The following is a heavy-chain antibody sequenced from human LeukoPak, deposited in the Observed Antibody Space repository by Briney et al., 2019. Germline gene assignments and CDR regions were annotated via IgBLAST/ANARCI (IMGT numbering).Heavy chain of an antibody. V-gene: IGHV4-30-4*08. D-gene: IGHD2-2*01. CDR1: GGSISSGDYY. CDR3: ARVEGYCSSTSCLNWFDP. CDR2: IYYSGST. Sequence: SETLSLTCTVSGGSISSGDYYWSWIRQPPGKGLEWIGYIYYSGSTYYNPSLKSRVTISVDTSKNQFSLKLSSVTAADTAVYYCARVEGYCSSTSCLNWFDPWXXGTXVXVST. J-gene: IGHJ5*02.